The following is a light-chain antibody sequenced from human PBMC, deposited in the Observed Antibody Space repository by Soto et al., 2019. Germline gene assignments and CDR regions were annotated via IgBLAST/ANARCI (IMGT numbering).Light chain of an antibody. Sequence: QSVLTQPPSASGTPGQRVTISCSGSSSNIGSNYVYWYQHLPGTAPKLLIHSNNQRPSGVPDRFSGSKSGTSASLAISGLRSEDEADYYCALFMGNGISVFGTGTKVTVL. J-gene: IGLJ1*01. CDR2: SNN. CDR1: SSNIGSNY. CDR3: ALFMGNGISV. V-gene: IGLV1-47*02.